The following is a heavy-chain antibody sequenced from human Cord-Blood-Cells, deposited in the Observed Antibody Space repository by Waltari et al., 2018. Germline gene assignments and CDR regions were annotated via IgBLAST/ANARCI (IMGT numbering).Heavy chain of an antibody. CDR1: GYTFTSYD. J-gene: IGHJ5*02. Sequence: QVQLVQSGAEVKKPGASVKVSCKASGYTFTSYDINWVRQATGQGLEWMGWMNPNSGNTGDAQKFQGRVTITRNTSRSTAYMELGSLRSEDTAVYYCARGVYYDFWSGYNWFDPWGQGTLVTVSS. CDR2: MNPNSGNT. CDR3: ARGVYYDFWSGYNWFDP. V-gene: IGHV1-8*03. D-gene: IGHD3-3*01.